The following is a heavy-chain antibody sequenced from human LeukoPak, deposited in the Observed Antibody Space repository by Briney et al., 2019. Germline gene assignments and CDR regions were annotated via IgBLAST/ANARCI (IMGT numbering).Heavy chain of an antibody. CDR2: ISSSGDTM. D-gene: IGHD1-7*01. J-gene: IGHJ4*02. CDR3: ARVMGNYASDY. CDR1: GFTFSDYY. Sequence: GGSLRLSCAASGFTFSDYYMSWIRQAPGKGLEWVSYISSSGDTMCYADSVKGRFTISRDNAKNSLYLQMSSLRAEDAAIYYCARVMGNYASDYWGQGALVTVSS. V-gene: IGHV3-11*04.